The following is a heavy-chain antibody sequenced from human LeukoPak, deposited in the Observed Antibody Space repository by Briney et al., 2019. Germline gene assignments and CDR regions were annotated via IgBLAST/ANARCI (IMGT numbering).Heavy chain of an antibody. V-gene: IGHV3-66*02. CDR2: IYSGGST. J-gene: IGHJ4*02. Sequence: GGSLRLSCAASGFTVSSNYMSWVRQAPGKGLEWVSVIYSGGSTYYADSVKGRFTISRDNSKNTLYLQMNSLRAEDTAVYYCARDHALWFGELLQDYWGQGTLVTVSS. CDR1: GFTVSSNY. CDR3: ARDHALWFGELLQDY. D-gene: IGHD3-10*01.